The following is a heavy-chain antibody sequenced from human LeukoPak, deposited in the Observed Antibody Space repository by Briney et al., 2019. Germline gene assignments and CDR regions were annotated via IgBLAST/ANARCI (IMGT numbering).Heavy chain of an antibody. D-gene: IGHD6-19*01. CDR3: ARHRGSSGWYYFDY. CDR1: GGSISSYY. J-gene: IGHJ4*02. V-gene: IGHV4-59*08. Sequence: PSETLSLTCTVSGGSISSYYWSWIRQPPGKGLEWIGYIYYSGSTNYNPSLKSRVTISVDTSKNQFSLKLSSVTAADTAVYYCARHRGSSGWYYFDYWGQGTLVTVSS. CDR2: IYYSGST.